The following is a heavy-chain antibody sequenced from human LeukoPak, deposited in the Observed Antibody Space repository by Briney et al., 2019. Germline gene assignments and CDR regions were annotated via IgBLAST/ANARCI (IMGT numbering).Heavy chain of an antibody. CDR2: ISGSGGST. D-gene: IGHD3-22*01. Sequence: GGSLRLSCAASDFSFITYAMSWVRQAPGKGLEWVSAISGSGGSTYYADSVKGRFTISRDNSKNTLYLQMNSLRAEDTAVYYCAKEGYDSSGYYSDDAFDIWGQGTMVTVSS. CDR1: DFSFITYA. V-gene: IGHV3-23*01. J-gene: IGHJ3*02. CDR3: AKEGYDSSGYYSDDAFDI.